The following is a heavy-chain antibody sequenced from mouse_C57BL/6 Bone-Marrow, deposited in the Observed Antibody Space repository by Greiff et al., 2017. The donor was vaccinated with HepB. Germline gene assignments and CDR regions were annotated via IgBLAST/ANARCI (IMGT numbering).Heavy chain of an antibody. CDR1: GYTFTSYW. CDR3: ARRDSSGYPYAMDY. CDR2: IDPNSGGT. Sequence: VQLQQPGAELVKPGASVKLSCKASGYTFTSYWMHWVKQRPGRGLEWIGRIDPNSGGTKYNEKFKSKATLTVDKPSSTAYMQLSSLTSEDSAVYYCARRDSSGYPYAMDYWGQGTSVTVSS. D-gene: IGHD3-2*02. J-gene: IGHJ4*01. V-gene: IGHV1-72*01.